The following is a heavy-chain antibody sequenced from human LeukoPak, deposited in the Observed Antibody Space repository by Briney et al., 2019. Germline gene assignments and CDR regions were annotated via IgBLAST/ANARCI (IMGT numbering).Heavy chain of an antibody. Sequence: SETLSLTCTVSGGSISSYYWSWIRQPPGKGLEWIGYIYYSGSTNYNPSLKSRVTISVDTSKNQFSLKLSSVTAADTAIYYCASLTNTTGYIPWYFDLWGRGTLVTVSS. V-gene: IGHV4-59*12. CDR1: GGSISSYY. D-gene: IGHD3-9*01. J-gene: IGHJ2*01. CDR2: IYYSGST. CDR3: ASLTNTTGYIPWYFDL.